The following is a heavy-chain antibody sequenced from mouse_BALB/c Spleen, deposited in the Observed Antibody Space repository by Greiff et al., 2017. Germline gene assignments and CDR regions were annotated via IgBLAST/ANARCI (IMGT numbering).Heavy chain of an antibody. CDR3: ARPYRYDGFYFDY. Sequence: QVQLQQSGPEVVRPGVSVKISCKGSGYTFTDYAMHWVKQSHAKSLEWIGVISTYNGNTNYNQKFKGKATLTVDKSSSTAYMQLSSLTSEDSAVYYCARPYRYDGFYFDYWGQGTTLTVSS. CDR2: ISTYNGNT. V-gene: IGHV1-67*01. J-gene: IGHJ2*01. D-gene: IGHD2-14*01. CDR1: GYTFTDYA.